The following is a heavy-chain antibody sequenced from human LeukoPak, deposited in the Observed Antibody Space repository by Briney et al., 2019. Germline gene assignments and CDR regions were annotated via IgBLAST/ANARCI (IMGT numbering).Heavy chain of an antibody. CDR1: GGSISSGSYY. CDR3: ARDIGGYGSGSLDR. V-gene: IGHV4-61*02. CDR2: IYTSGST. J-gene: IGHJ4*02. Sequence: SETLSLTCTVSGGSISSGSYYWSWIRQPAGKGLEWIGRIYTSGSTNYNPSLKSRVTISVDTSKNQFSLKLSSVTAADTAVYYCARDIGGYGSGSLDRWGQGTLVTVSS. D-gene: IGHD3-10*01.